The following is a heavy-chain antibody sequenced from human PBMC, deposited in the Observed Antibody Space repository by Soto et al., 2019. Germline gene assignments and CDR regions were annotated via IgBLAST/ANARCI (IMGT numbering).Heavy chain of an antibody. J-gene: IGHJ3*01. V-gene: IGHV3-7*03. CDR3: ARHGFHREALDL. CDR1: GFSFTNHW. D-gene: IGHD2-2*03. Sequence: EMQLEESGGGLVQPGGSRRLSCEASGFSFTNHWMSWVRQAPGKGLEWLANIKQDGGETYYLESVKGRFSISRDNAKDSVYLQMSGLRAEDTAVHYCARHGFHREALDLWGQGTLVTVSS. CDR2: IKQDGGET.